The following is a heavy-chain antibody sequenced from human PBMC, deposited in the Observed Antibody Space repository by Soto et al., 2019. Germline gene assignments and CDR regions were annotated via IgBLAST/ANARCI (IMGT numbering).Heavy chain of an antibody. CDR2: IKSDGSSI. D-gene: IGHD2-8*02. CDR1: GFTFSSYW. J-gene: IGHJ4*02. V-gene: IGHV3-74*01. Sequence: EVQLVESGGGLVQPGGSLRLSCAASGFTFSSYWMHWVRQAPGEGLVWVSRIKSDGSSITYADSVKGRFTISRDNAKNTLYLQMNSLRAEDTAVYYCARDPNSSTGPFDCWGQGTLVTVSS. CDR3: ARDPNSSTGPFDC.